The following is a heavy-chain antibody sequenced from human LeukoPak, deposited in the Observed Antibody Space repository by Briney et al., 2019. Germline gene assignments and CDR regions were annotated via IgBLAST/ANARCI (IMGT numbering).Heavy chain of an antibody. CDR2: IYYSGST. CDR3: ARGHHDFWSGYYYFDY. J-gene: IGHJ4*02. D-gene: IGHD3-3*01. V-gene: IGHV4-59*01. Sequence: PSETLSLTCTVSGGSISSYYWSWIRQPPGKGLEWIGYIYYSGSTNYNPSLKSRVTISVDTSKNQFSLKLSSVTAADTAVYYCARGHHDFWSGYYYFDYWGQGTLVTVSS. CDR1: GGSISSYY.